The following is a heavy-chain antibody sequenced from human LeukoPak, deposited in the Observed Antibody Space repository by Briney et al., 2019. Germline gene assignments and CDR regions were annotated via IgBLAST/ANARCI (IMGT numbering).Heavy chain of an antibody. D-gene: IGHD3-22*01. J-gene: IGHJ4*02. Sequence: SETLSLTCTVSGGSISSGNYYWGWIRQPPGKGLEWIGSISHSGSTYYNASLKSRVRISVDTSKNQFSLKLSSVTAADTAVYYCARADYYDSSGYPVFDYWGQGTLVTVSS. V-gene: IGHV4-39*07. CDR2: ISHSGST. CDR1: GGSISSGNYY. CDR3: ARADYYDSSGYPVFDY.